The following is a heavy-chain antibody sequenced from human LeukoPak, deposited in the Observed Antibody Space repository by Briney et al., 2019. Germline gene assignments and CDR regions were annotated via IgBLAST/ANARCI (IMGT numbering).Heavy chain of an antibody. CDR3: TKREGPMSGSYDYFDP. Sequence: PSETLSLTCTVSGGSISGYYWSWIRQPPGQGLEWIAYFHSNGYTNYNPSLKSRVTISVDTSKNQFSLKVTSVTAADTAMYYCTKREGPMSGSYDYFDPWGQGTLVTVS. J-gene: IGHJ5*02. CDR1: GGSISGYY. V-gene: IGHV4-4*09. CDR2: FHSNGYT. D-gene: IGHD1-26*01.